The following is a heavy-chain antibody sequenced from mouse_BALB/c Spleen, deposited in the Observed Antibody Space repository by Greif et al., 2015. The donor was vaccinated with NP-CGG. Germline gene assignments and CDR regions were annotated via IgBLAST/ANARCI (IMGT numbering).Heavy chain of an antibody. J-gene: IGHJ4*01. Sequence: QVQLKQSGPEPVKPGASVRIPCKASGYTFTSYYIHWVRQRPGQGLEWIGWIFPGNLDTKYNENFKGRATLTADKSSSTAYMQLSSLTSEDSAVYFCTRDAMDYWGQGTSVTVSS. V-gene: IGHV1S56*01. CDR2: IFPGNLDT. CDR3: TRDAMDY. CDR1: GYTFTSYY.